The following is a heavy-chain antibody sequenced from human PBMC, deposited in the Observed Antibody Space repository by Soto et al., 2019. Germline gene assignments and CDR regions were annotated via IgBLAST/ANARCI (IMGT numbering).Heavy chain of an antibody. CDR2: IIPIFGTA. D-gene: IGHD3-22*01. CDR1: GGTFSSYA. CDR3: ARSSGYYPGSFDY. V-gene: IGHV1-69*13. J-gene: IGHJ4*02. Sequence: SVKVSCKASGGTFSSYAISWVRQAPGQGLEWMGGIIPIFGTANYAQKFQGRVTITADESTSTAYMELSSLRSEDTAVYYCARSSGYYPGSFDYWGQGTLVTVSS.